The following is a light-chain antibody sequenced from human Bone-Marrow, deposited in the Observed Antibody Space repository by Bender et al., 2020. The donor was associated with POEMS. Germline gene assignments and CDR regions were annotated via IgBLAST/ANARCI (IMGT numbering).Light chain of an antibody. CDR2: DVT. CDR3: CAYASRPTSVI. Sequence: QSALTQPRSVSGSPGQSVTISCTGSSSDVGAYNYVSWYQHHPGKAPKLMIYDVTKRPSGVPDRFSGAKSGDAASLTISGLQAEDEADYHCCAYASRPTSVIFGGGTKLTVL. J-gene: IGLJ2*01. CDR1: SSDVGAYNY. V-gene: IGLV2-11*01.